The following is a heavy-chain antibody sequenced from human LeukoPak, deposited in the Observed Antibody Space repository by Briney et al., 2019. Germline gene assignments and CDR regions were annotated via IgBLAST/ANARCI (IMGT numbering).Heavy chain of an antibody. D-gene: IGHD5-18*01. J-gene: IGHJ4*02. CDR1: GGSFSGYY. V-gene: IGHV4-34*01. Sequence: SETLSLTCAVYGGSFSGYYWSWIRPPPGKGLEWIGEINHSGSTNYNPSLKSRVTISVDTSKNQFSLKLSSVTAADTAVYYCARGRVDTAMVTPLYYFDYWGQGTLVTVSS. CDR3: ARGRVDTAMVTPLYYFDY. CDR2: INHSGST.